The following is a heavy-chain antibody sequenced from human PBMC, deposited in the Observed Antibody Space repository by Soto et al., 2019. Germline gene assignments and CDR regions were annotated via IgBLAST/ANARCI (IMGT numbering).Heavy chain of an antibody. CDR3: AQNKSVAHNNCIDE. V-gene: IGHV3-23*01. CDR2: ISGRGVST. Sequence: RSMRPSSAASAFTFSSHAMTWDRPAPGKGREWVAGISGRGVSTYYADSAEGRSTISRDTSKNTLYLQVHSLRSDDTAVYYCAQNKSVAHNNCIDEWGQGTLIKVAS. D-gene: IGHD1-20*01. CDR1: AFTFSSHA. J-gene: IGHJ4*02.